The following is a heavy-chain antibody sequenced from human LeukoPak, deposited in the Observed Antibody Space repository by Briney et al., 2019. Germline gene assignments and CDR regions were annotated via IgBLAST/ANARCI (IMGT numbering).Heavy chain of an antibody. CDR2: IGSSSSYI. V-gene: IGHV3-21*01. Sequence: GSLRLSCAASGFTFSSYSMNWVRQAPGTGLEWVSSIGSSSSYIYYADSVKGRFTISRDNAQNSLYLQMNSLRAEDTAVYYCTRGSYGDYEHWGQGTLVTVSS. D-gene: IGHD4-17*01. J-gene: IGHJ4*02. CDR3: TRGSYGDYEH. CDR1: GFTFSSYS.